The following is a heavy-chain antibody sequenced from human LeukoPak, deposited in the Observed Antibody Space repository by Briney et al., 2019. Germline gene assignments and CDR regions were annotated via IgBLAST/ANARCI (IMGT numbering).Heavy chain of an antibody. CDR3: ARTFSGGSYLFDY. V-gene: IGHV2-70*04. J-gene: IGHJ4*02. D-gene: IGHD2-15*01. CDR2: IDWDDDK. CDR1: GFLLSTSGMR. Sequence: ESGPTQVNPTQTLTLTCTFSGFLLSTSGMRVSWIRQPPGKALEWLARIDWDDDKFYSTSLKTRLTISKDTSKNQVVLTMTNMDPVDTATYYCARTFSGGSYLFDYWGQGTLVTVSS.